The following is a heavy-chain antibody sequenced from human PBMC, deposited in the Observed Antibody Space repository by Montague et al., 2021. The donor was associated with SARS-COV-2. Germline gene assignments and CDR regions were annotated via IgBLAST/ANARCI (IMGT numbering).Heavy chain of an antibody. CDR3: ASPYRSGWGVGVYYFDY. CDR2: IKKNGSEK. D-gene: IGHD6-19*01. CDR1: GFTFSSYW. V-gene: IGHV3-7*01. J-gene: IGHJ4*02. Sequence: SLRLSCAASGFTFSSYWMSWVRQAPGEGLEWVAYIKKNGSEKNYVDSVKGRFTISRDNAENSLYLQMNSLRAEDTAVYYCASPYRSGWGVGVYYFDYWGQGTLVTVSS.